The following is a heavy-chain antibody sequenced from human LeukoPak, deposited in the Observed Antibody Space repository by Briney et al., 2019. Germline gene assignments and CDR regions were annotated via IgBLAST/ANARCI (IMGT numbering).Heavy chain of an antibody. V-gene: IGHV1-46*01. Sequence: ASVKVSCKASGYTFTSYYMHWVRQAPGQGLEWMGIINPSGGSTSYAQKFQGRVTMTRDTSTSTVYMELSSLRSEDTAVYYRARDSDYGGNGGNYYFDYWGQGTLVTVSS. CDR1: GYTFTSYY. J-gene: IGHJ4*02. CDR2: INPSGGST. D-gene: IGHD4-23*01. CDR3: ARDSDYGGNGGNYYFDY.